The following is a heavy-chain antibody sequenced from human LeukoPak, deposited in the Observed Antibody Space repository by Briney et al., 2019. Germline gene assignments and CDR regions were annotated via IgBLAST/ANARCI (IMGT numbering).Heavy chain of an antibody. D-gene: IGHD3-3*01. Sequence: PGGSLRLSCAASGFTFSSYAMHWVRQAPGKGLEWVAVISYDGSNKYYADSVKGRLTISRDNSKNTLYLQMNSLRAEDTAVYYCARKYYDFWSGYSLDYWGQGTLVTVSS. CDR3: ARKYYDFWSGYSLDY. J-gene: IGHJ4*02. CDR2: ISYDGSNK. V-gene: IGHV3-30*04. CDR1: GFTFSSYA.